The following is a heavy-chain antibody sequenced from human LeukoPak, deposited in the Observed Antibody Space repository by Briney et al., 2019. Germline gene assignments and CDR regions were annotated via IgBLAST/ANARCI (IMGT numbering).Heavy chain of an antibody. D-gene: IGHD6-13*01. Sequence: GGSLRLSCAASGFSFSVYWMHWVRQAPGKGLEWVSYISSSSSTIYYADSVKGRFTISRDNAKNSVYLQMTSLRAEDTALYYCAKDATAVPGTVYMDVWGKGTTVTISS. CDR3: AKDATAVPGTVYMDV. J-gene: IGHJ6*03. CDR2: ISSSSSTI. CDR1: GFSFSVYW. V-gene: IGHV3-48*04.